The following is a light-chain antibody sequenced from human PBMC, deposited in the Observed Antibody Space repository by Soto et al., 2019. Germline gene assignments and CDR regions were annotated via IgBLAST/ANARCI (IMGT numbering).Light chain of an antibody. Sequence: QSALTQPASGSGAPGQSISISCTGTSSDVCGYNYVSWYQQHPGKAPKFMIYDVSNRPSGVSNRFSGSKSGNTASLTISGLQAEDEADYYCCSYTTSNTRQIVFGTGTKVPV. CDR1: SSDVCGYNY. J-gene: IGLJ1*01. V-gene: IGLV2-14*01. CDR2: DVS. CDR3: CSYTTSNTRQIV.